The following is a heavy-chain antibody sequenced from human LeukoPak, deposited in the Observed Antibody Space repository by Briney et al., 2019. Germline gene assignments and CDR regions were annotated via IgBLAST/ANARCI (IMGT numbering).Heavy chain of an antibody. J-gene: IGHJ4*02. CDR3: ARAQEALDY. Sequence: ASVKVSCKASGYSFTSNYIHWVRPAPGQRLEWMGMIYPRDGSTSYVQKFQGRVTVIRDTSTSTVHMELSGLRSEDTAVYYCARAQEALDYWGQGTLVTVSS. V-gene: IGHV1-46*01. CDR1: GYSFTSNY. D-gene: IGHD6-6*01. CDR2: IYPRDGST.